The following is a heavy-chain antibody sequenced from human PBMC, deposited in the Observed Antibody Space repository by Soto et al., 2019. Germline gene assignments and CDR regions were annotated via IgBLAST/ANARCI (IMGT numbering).Heavy chain of an antibody. CDR1: GFTFSSYS. J-gene: IGHJ6*02. Sequence: EVQLVESGGGLVQPGGSLRLSCAASGFTFSSYSMNWVRQAPGKGLEWVSYISSSSSTIYYADSVKGRFTISRDNAKNSLYLQMNSLRDEDTAVYYCARDRYCSSTSCANPYYYYGMDVWGQGTTVTVSS. CDR2: ISSSSSTI. V-gene: IGHV3-48*02. D-gene: IGHD2-2*01. CDR3: ARDRYCSSTSCANPYYYYGMDV.